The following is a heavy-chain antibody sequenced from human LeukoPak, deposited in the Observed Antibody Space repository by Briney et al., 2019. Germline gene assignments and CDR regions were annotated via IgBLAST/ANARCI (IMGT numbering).Heavy chain of an antibody. CDR1: GGSISSGGYY. Sequence: SETLSLTCTVSGGSISSGGYYWSWIRQPPGKGLEWIGYIYHSGSTYYNPSLKSRVTISVDRSKNQFSLKLSSVTAADTAVYYCARWYYYGSGYYFDYWGQGTLVTVSS. V-gene: IGHV4-30-2*01. CDR2: IYHSGST. J-gene: IGHJ4*02. CDR3: ARWYYYGSGYYFDY. D-gene: IGHD3-10*01.